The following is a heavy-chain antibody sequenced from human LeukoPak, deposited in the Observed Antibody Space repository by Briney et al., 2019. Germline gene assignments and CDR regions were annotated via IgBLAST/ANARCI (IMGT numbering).Heavy chain of an antibody. CDR3: ARDVGIAAAGYYYYYYMDV. CDR1: GYTFTGYY. J-gene: IGHJ6*03. V-gene: IGHV1-2*06. CDR2: INPNSGGT. Sequence: ASVKVSXKASGYTFTGYYMHWVRQAPGQGLEWIGRINPNSGGTNYAQKFQGRVTMTRDTSISTAYMELSRLRSDDTAVYYCARDVGIAAAGYYYYYYMDVWGKGTTVTVSS. D-gene: IGHD6-13*01.